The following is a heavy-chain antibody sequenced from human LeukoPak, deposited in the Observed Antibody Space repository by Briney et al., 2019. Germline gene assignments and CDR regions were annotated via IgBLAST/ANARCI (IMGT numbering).Heavy chain of an antibody. D-gene: IGHD6-19*01. J-gene: IGHJ4*02. CDR3: ARKGSAWNYFDY. V-gene: IGHV2-70*11. Sequence: SGPTLVNPTQTLTLTCTFSGFSLSTSGMCVSWIRQPPGKALEWLARIDWDGDKWYSTSLKTRLTISKDTSKNQVVLTMTNMDPVDTATYYCARKGSAWNYFDYWGQEALVTVSS. CDR1: GFSLSTSGMC. CDR2: IDWDGDK.